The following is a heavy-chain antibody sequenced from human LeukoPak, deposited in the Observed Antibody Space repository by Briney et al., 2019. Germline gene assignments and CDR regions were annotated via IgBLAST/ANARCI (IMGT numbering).Heavy chain of an antibody. Sequence: PSETLSLTCTVSGDSISGSLYYWGWIRQPPGKGLEWIGSIFYSGSSYYNPSLKSRVTISVDTSRNQFSLKLTSVTAADTAVYYCARDLVGPVVDGGQFDYWGQGTLVTVSS. CDR1: GDSISGSLYY. V-gene: IGHV4-39*07. J-gene: IGHJ4*02. CDR3: ARDLVGPVVDGGQFDY. CDR2: IFYSGSS. D-gene: IGHD4-23*01.